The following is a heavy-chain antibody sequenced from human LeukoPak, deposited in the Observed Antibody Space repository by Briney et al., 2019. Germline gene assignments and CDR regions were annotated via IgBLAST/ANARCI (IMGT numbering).Heavy chain of an antibody. CDR3: ARLVVAAERDWFDP. V-gene: IGHV4-30-2*01. D-gene: IGHD2-15*01. J-gene: IGHJ5*02. CDR2: IYHSGST. CDR1: GGSISSGGYY. Sequence: SQTLSLTCTVSGGSISSGGYYWSWIRQPPGKGLEWIGYIYHSGSTYYNPSLKSRVTISVDRSKNQFSLKLSSVTAADTAVYYCARLVVAAERDWFDPWGQGTLVTVSS.